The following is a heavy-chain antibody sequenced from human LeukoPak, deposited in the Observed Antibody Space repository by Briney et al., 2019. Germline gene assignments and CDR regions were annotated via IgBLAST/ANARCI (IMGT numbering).Heavy chain of an antibody. CDR2: ISSSSSYI. D-gene: IGHD4-11*01. CDR1: GFTFSSYS. CDR3: ARDLNYGAEYYFDY. V-gene: IGHV3-21*01. J-gene: IGHJ4*02. Sequence: GGSLRLSCAASGFTFSSYSMNWVRQAPGTGLEWVSSISSSSSYIYYADSVKGRFTISRDNAKNSLYLQMNSLRAEDTAVYYCARDLNYGAEYYFDYWGQGTLVTVSS.